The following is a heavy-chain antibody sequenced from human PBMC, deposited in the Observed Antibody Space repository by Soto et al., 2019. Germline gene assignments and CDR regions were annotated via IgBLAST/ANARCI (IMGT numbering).Heavy chain of an antibody. V-gene: IGHV4-31*03. D-gene: IGHD2-15*01. CDR2: IYYSGST. CDR3: ASQSATGEDY. Sequence: ASETLSLTCTFSGCSISSGGFYWRWVRQPPGKGLEWIGYIYYSGSTYYNPSLKSRVTISVDTSKNQFSLKLSSVTAADTAVYYCASQSATGEDYWGQGTLVTVSS. J-gene: IGHJ4*02. CDR1: GCSISSGGFY.